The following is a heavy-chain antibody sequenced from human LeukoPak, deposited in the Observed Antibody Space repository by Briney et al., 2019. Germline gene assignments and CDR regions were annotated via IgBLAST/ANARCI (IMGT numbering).Heavy chain of an antibody. J-gene: IGHJ4*02. Sequence: GGSLRLSCAASGFRFSNYGMSWVRQAPGKGLEWVSSISGSGATTYYVDSVKGRFTISRDNSKNTLFLQMNSLKAEDTALYYCATDYDSSTYYLFDYWGQGTLVTVSS. CDR3: ATDYDSSTYYLFDY. D-gene: IGHD3-22*01. CDR2: ISGSGATT. CDR1: GFRFSNYG. V-gene: IGHV3-23*01.